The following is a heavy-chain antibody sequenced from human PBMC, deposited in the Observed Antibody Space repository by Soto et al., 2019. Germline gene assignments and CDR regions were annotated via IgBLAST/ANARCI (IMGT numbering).Heavy chain of an antibody. D-gene: IGHD3-3*01. CDR3: ARARQTYDFWSGYYYYGMDV. V-gene: IGHV4-31*03. CDR2: IYYSGST. Sequence: SETLSITCTVSGGSISSGGYYWSWIRQHPGKGLEWIGYIYYSGSTYYNPSLKSRVTISVDTSKNQFSLKLSSVTAADTAVYYCARARQTYDFWSGYYYYGMDVWGQGTTVTV. J-gene: IGHJ6*02. CDR1: GGSISSGGYY.